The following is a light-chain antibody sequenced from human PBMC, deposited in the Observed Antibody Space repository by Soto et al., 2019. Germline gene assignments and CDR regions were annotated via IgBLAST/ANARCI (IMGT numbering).Light chain of an antibody. Sequence: QSVLTQPPSASGTPGRRVTISCSGTFSNIGSNTVNWYQQLPGPAPKLLIFTTNQRPSGVPDRFSGSKSGTSASLAISGLQSGDEADYYCAAWDDSLSSPVFGGGTQLTVL. J-gene: IGLJ2*01. CDR3: AAWDDSLSSPV. V-gene: IGLV1-44*01. CDR1: FSNIGSNT. CDR2: TTN.